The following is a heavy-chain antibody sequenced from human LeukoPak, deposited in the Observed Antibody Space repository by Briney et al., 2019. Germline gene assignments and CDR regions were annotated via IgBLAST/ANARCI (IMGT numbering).Heavy chain of an antibody. CDR1: SGSISNYY. CDR3: ARTAGTTGTTYYFDY. J-gene: IGHJ4*02. D-gene: IGHD1-1*01. Sequence: SSETLSLTCTVSSGSISNYYWSWIRQPAGKGLEWIGRIYTSGSTNYNPSLKSRVTMSVDTSKNQFSLKLSSVTAADTAVYYCARTAGTTGTTYYFDYWGQGTLVTVSS. V-gene: IGHV4-4*07. CDR2: IYTSGST.